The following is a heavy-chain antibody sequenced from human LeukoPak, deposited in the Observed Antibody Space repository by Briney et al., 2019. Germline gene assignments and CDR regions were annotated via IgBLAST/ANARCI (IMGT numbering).Heavy chain of an antibody. V-gene: IGHV4-61*02. CDR1: GGSISSGSYY. CDR2: IYTSGST. J-gene: IGHJ5*02. CDR3: ARDQVVGATQSFDP. Sequence: SETLSLTCTVSGGSISSGSYYWSWIRQPAGKGLEWIGRIYTSGSTNYNPSLKSRVTISVDTSKNQFSLKLSSVTAADTAVYYCARDQVVGATQSFDPWGHGNLVTVSS. D-gene: IGHD1-26*01.